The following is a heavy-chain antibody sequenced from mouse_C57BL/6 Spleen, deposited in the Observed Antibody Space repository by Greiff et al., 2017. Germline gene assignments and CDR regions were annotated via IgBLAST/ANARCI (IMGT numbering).Heavy chain of an antibody. D-gene: IGHD2-4*01. CDR3: GYDYDRFDY. V-gene: IGHV1-7*01. J-gene: IGHJ2*01. Sequence: VMLVESGAELAKPGASVKLSCKASGYTFTSYWMHWVKQRPGQGLEWIGYINPSSGYTKYNQKFKDKATLTADKSSSTAYMQLSSLTYEDSAVYYCGYDYDRFDYWGQGTTLTVSS. CDR2: INPSSGYT. CDR1: GYTFTSYW.